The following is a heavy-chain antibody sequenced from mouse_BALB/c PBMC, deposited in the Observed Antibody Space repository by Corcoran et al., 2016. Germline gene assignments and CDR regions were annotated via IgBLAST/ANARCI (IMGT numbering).Heavy chain of an antibody. CDR3: MRYCYGYWYFDV. J-gene: IGHJ1*01. CDR2: INSDGSAI. Sequence: EVQLLETGGGLVQPGGSRGLSCEGAGFTFSGFWMSWVRQTPGKTLEWIGDINSDGSAINYAPSIKDRFTIFRDNDKSTLYLQMSNVRSEDTATYFCMRYCYGYWYFDVWGAGTTVTVSS. D-gene: IGHD2-12*01. CDR1: GFTFSGFW. V-gene: IGHV11-2*02.